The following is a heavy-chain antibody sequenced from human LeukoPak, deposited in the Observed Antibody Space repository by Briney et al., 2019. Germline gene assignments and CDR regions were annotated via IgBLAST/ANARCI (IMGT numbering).Heavy chain of an antibody. CDR1: GFTFSSYA. CDR2: ISGSGGST. D-gene: IGHD1-26*01. V-gene: IGHV3-23*01. Sequence: PGGSLRLSCTASGFTFSSYAMSWVRQAPGKGLEWVSAISGSGGSTYYADSVKGRFTISRDNSKNTLYLQMNSLRAEDTAVYYCAKAGFRVGATEYYFGYWGQGTLVTVSS. CDR3: AKAGFRVGATEYYFGY. J-gene: IGHJ4*02.